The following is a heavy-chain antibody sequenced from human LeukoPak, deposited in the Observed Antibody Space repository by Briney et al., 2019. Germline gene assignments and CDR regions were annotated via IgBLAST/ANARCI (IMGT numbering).Heavy chain of an antibody. CDR1: GVSISSGSNY. CDR3: ARGRGSYWSNNWFDP. Sequence: ASETLSLTCSVSGVSISSGSNYWGWIRQPPGKTLEWIGSIYSSGSTYYNPSLKSRVTISVDTSKNQFSLKLNSVTAADTAVYYCARGRGSYWSNNWFDPWGQGTLITVSS. D-gene: IGHD1-26*01. J-gene: IGHJ5*02. CDR2: IYSSGST. V-gene: IGHV4-39*07.